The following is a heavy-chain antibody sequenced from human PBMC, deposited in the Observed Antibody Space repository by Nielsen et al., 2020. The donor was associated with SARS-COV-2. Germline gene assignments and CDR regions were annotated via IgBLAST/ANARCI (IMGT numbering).Heavy chain of an antibody. D-gene: IGHD6-19*01. J-gene: IGHJ4*02. CDR3: ARVNGWGGSGWSGTRGPFDY. CDR1: GYTFTSYA. V-gene: IGHV1-3*01. CDR2: INAGNGNT. Sequence: ASVKVSCKASGYTFTSYAMHWVRQAPGQRLEWMGWINAGNGNTKYSQKFQGRVTITRDTSASTAYMELSSLRSEDTAVYYCARVNGWGGSGWSGTRGPFDYWGQGTLVTVSS.